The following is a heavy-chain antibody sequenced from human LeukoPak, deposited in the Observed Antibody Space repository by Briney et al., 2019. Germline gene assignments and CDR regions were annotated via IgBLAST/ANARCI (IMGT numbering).Heavy chain of an antibody. CDR3: ARDCSSSSCPDFDY. V-gene: IGHV3-48*03. Sequence: PGGSLRLSCAASGFTFSSYEMNWVRQAPGKGLEWVSYISSSGSTIYYADSVKGRFTISRDNAKNSLSLQMNSLRAEDTAVYYCARDCSSSSCPDFDYWGQGTLVTVSS. CDR1: GFTFSSYE. D-gene: IGHD2-2*01. CDR2: ISSSGSTI. J-gene: IGHJ4*02.